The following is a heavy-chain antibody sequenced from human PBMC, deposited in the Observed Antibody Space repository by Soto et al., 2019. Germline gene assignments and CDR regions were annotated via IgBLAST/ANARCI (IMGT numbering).Heavy chain of an antibody. V-gene: IGHV1-2*02. CDR1: GYTFTGHY. CDR2: IKPNSGVR. D-gene: IGHD6-13*01. Sequence: QVQLVESGAEVKMPGASVKVSCKASGYTFTGHYMHCLRQAPGQGLEWMGWIKPNSGVRRYAQKFEGRVTLTRDRSMSTAKRELSSLRSYCTAVYYCARGLNSVDGISWFTFHFDYWGQGTLVTVSS. CDR3: ARGLNSVDGISWFTFHFDY. J-gene: IGHJ4*02.